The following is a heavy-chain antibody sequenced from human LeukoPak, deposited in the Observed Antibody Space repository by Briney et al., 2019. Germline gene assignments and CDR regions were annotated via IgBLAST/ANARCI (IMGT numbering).Heavy chain of an antibody. CDR2: ISSSSSYI. CDR1: GFTFSSYS. D-gene: IGHD2-2*02. Sequence: GGSLRLSCAASGFTFSSYSMNWVRQAPGKGLEWVSSISSSSSYIYYADSVKGRFTISRDNAKNSLYLQMNSLRAEDTAVYYCARDGYCSRTSGYNAFDIWGQGTMVAVSS. V-gene: IGHV3-21*01. CDR3: ARDGYCSRTSGYNAFDI. J-gene: IGHJ3*02.